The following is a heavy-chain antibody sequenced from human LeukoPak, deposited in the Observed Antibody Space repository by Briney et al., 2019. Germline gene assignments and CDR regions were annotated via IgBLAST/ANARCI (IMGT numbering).Heavy chain of an antibody. CDR3: ARGLYCSSTSCYENAFDI. J-gene: IGHJ3*02. V-gene: IGHV4-34*01. CDR2: INHSGST. CDR1: XX. D-gene: IGHD2-2*01. Sequence: XXWXXIRQXXXXGLEWIGEINHSGSTNYNPSLKSRVTISVDTSKNQFSLKLSSVTAADTAVYYCARGLYCSSTSCYENAFDIWGQGTMVTVSS.